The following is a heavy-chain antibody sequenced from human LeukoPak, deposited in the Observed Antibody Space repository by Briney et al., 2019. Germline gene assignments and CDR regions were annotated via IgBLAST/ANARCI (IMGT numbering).Heavy chain of an antibody. Sequence: PGGSLRLSCAASGFTFSSYDRHWVRQATGKGLEWVSAIGTAGDTYYPGSVKGRFTISRENAKNSLYLQMNSLRAGDTAVYYCARGPPIGYSSGCLDYWGQGTLVTVSS. CDR3: ARGPPIGYSSGCLDY. J-gene: IGHJ4*02. V-gene: IGHV3-13*01. D-gene: IGHD6-19*01. CDR2: IGTAGDT. CDR1: GFTFSSYD.